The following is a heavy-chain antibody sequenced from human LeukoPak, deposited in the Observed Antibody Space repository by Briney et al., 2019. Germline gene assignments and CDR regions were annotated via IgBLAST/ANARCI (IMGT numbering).Heavy chain of an antibody. J-gene: IGHJ3*02. CDR1: GYTFISYG. V-gene: IGHV1-18*01. CDR2: ISAYNGNT. CDR3: ARSGWGSSWSDAFDI. Sequence: ASVKVSCKASGYTFISYGISWVRQAPGQGLEWMGWISAYNGNTNYAQNLQGRVSMTTDTSTATTYMELRSLRSDDTALYYCARSGWGSSWSDAFDIWGQGTMVTVSS. D-gene: IGHD6-13*01.